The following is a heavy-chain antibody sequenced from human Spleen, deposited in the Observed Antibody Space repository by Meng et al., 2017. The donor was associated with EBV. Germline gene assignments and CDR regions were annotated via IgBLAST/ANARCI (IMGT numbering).Heavy chain of an antibody. J-gene: IGHJ4*02. CDR2: IYPSGST. CDR1: GGSISSSNW. V-gene: IGHV4-4*02. CDR3: ARAPNDGYHPLGY. Sequence: QVQLQASGPGLVKPSGTLSLTCAVSGGSISSSNWWSWVRQPPGKGLEWIGEIYPSGSTNYNPSLKSRVTISVDKSKNQFSLRLNSVTAADTAVYYCARAPNDGYHPLGYWGQGTLVTVSS. D-gene: IGHD5-24*01.